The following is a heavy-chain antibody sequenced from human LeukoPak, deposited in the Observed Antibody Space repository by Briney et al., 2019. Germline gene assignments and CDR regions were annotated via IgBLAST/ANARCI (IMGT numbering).Heavy chain of an antibody. CDR3: ARDHYHKVRVMVTAPDY. CDR2: FYHGGST. J-gene: IGHJ4*02. D-gene: IGHD2-21*02. V-gene: IGHV4-38-2*02. CDR1: GYSISTGYY. Sequence: PSETLSLTCTVSGYSISTGYYWDWIRQPPGKGLEWIGTFYHGGSTYYNPSLKSRVTISVDTSKNQFSLNLTSVTAADTAVYYCARDHYHKVRVMVTAPDYWGQGTLVIVSS.